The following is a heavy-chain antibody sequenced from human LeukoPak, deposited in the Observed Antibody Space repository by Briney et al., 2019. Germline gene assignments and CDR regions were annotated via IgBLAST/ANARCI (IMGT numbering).Heavy chain of an antibody. D-gene: IGHD2-15*01. Sequence: GGSLRLSCAASGFIFSGYAMFWVRQAPGKGLEYVSGIRSNGAGTDYANSVKGRFTISRDNFKSTLYLQMGSLRAEDMAVYYCARVGGYCSGGSCSELDYWGQGTLVTVSS. J-gene: IGHJ4*02. CDR3: ARVGGYCSGGSCSELDY. CDR1: GFIFSGYA. V-gene: IGHV3-64*01. CDR2: IRSNGAGT.